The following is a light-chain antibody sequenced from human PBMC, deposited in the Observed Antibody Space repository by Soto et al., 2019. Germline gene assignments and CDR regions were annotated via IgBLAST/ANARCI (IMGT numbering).Light chain of an antibody. Sequence: QSVLAQPASVSGSPGQSITISCSGTSRDIGAYNLVSWYQQPPGKAPKLLIYEVRNRPSGISYRFSGSKSGTTASLTVSGLQAEDEGDYYCSSYTATRTYVFGTGTKVTVL. J-gene: IGLJ1*01. CDR3: SSYTATRTYV. CDR2: EVR. CDR1: SRDIGAYNL. V-gene: IGLV2-14*01.